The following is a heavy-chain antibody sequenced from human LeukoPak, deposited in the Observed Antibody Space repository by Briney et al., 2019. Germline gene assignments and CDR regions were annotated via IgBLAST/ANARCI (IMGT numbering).Heavy chain of an antibody. CDR2: INPSGGST. V-gene: IGHV1-46*01. J-gene: IGHJ4*02. CDR1: GYTFTSYY. D-gene: IGHD1-26*01. Sequence: ASVKVSCKASGYTFTSYYMHWVRQAPGQGLEWMGIINPSGGSTSYAQKFQGRVTMTRDTSTSTVYMELSSLRSEDTAVYYCARADAERIVGATLPDYWGQGTLVTVSS. CDR3: ARADAERIVGATLPDY.